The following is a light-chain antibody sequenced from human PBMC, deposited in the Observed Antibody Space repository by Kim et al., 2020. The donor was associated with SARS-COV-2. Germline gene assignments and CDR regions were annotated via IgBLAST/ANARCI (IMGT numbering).Light chain of an antibody. CDR2: GAY. Sequence: VSVGDSVTITCRASEGVSRWLAWYQQKPGKAPKLLIYGAYSLHSGVPSRFSGSGSGTDFTLTIISLQPEDFATYYCQQANTMPFTFGGGTKVDIK. CDR1: EGVSRW. CDR3: QQANTMPFT. V-gene: IGKV1-12*02. J-gene: IGKJ4*01.